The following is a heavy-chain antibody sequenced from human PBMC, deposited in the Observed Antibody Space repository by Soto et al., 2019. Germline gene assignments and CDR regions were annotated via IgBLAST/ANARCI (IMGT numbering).Heavy chain of an antibody. CDR3: TRRGVITGDY. CDR2: IRSKANSYAT. D-gene: IGHD2-21*01. CDR1: GFTFSGSA. J-gene: IGHJ4*02. V-gene: IGHV3-73*01. Sequence: GGSLILSCAASGFTFSGSAMHWVRQASGKGLEWVGRIRSKANSYATAYAASVKGRFTISRDDSKNTAYLQMNSLKTEDTAVYYCTRRGVITGDYWGQGTLVTVSS.